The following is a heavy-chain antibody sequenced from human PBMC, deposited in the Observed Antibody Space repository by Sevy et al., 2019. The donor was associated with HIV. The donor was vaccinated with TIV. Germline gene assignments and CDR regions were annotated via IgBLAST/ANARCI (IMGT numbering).Heavy chain of an antibody. J-gene: IGHJ4*02. CDR1: GFTFRTSG. CDR2: ISYDEAHK. CDR3: AKDYSAGITMVRGAYRARGEYFDY. V-gene: IGHV3-30*18. D-gene: IGHD3-10*01. Sequence: GGSLRLSCVTSGFTFRTSGMHWVRQSPGKGLEWVAVISYDEAHKNYADSVKGRFSISKDNSKNTLYLQMSSLRTEDRAVYYCAKDYSAGITMVRGAYRARGEYFDYWGQGTQVTVSS.